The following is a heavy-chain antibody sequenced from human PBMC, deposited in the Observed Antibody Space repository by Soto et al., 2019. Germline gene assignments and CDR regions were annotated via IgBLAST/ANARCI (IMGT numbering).Heavy chain of an antibody. CDR1: GGTFSSYA. V-gene: IGHV1-69*05. Sequence: SVKVSCKASGGTFSSYAISWVRQAPGQGLEWMGGIIPIFGTANYAQKFQGRVTLTTDTSTSTAYMELRSLRSDDTAIYYCARDPHEFWTSYWFDPWGQGTPVTVSS. CDR3: ARDPHEFWTSYWFDP. D-gene: IGHD3-3*01. J-gene: IGHJ5*02. CDR2: IIPIFGTA.